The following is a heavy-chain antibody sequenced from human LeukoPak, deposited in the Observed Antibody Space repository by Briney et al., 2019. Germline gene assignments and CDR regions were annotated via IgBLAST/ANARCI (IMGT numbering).Heavy chain of an antibody. CDR1: GFTFSSYE. V-gene: IGHV3-48*03. CDR2: ISSSGSTI. D-gene: IGHD6-19*01. J-gene: IGHJ4*02. Sequence: PGGSLRLSRAASGFTFSSYEMNWVRQAPGKGLEWVSYISSSGSTIYYADSVKGRFTISRDNAKNSLYLQMNSLRAEDTAVYYCAREKAGAFDYWGQGTLVTVSS. CDR3: AREKAGAFDY.